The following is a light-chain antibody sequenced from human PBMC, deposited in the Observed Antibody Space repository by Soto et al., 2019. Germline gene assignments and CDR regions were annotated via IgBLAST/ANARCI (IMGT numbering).Light chain of an antibody. CDR2: WAS. Sequence: DIVMTQSPDSLAVSLGERATINCKSSQNILDSSKNKNYLAWYQLKPGQPPKVLIYWASTRASRIPDRFSGSGSGTNFTLTITSLQAEDVAVYFCQHYSTTPLTFGGGTKVEIK. J-gene: IGKJ4*01. CDR1: QNILDSSKNKNY. V-gene: IGKV4-1*01. CDR3: QHYSTTPLT.